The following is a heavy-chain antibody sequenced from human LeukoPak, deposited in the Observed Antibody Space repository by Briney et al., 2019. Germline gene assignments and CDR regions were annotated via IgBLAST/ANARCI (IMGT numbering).Heavy chain of an antibody. CDR3: ARDSSSWFDY. J-gene: IGHJ4*02. CDR2: ISGSGHDI. D-gene: IGHD6-13*01. CDR1: GFTFSDSY. V-gene: IGHV3-11*04. Sequence: GGSLRLSCAASGFTFSDSYMTWVRQAPGKGVEWVAYISGSGHDINYSDSVKGRFTISRDNAKNSLYLQMNSLRAEDAAVYYCARDSSSWFDYWGQGTLVTVSS.